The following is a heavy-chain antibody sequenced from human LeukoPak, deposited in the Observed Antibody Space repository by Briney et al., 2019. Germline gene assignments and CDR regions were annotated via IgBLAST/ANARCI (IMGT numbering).Heavy chain of an antibody. CDR1: GFTFSSYA. CDR2: ISGSGGST. J-gene: IGHJ4*02. CDR3: AKDGAEGVVIITFDY. Sequence: PGGSLRLSCAASGFTFSSYAMSWVRQAPGQGLEWVSAISGSGGSTYYADSVKGRFTISRDNSKNTLYLQMNSLRAEDTAVYYCAKDGAEGVVIITFDYWGQGTLVTVSS. D-gene: IGHD3-3*01. V-gene: IGHV3-23*01.